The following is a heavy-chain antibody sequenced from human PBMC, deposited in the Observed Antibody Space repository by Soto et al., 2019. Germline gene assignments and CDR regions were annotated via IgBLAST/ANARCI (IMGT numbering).Heavy chain of an antibody. CDR2: ISGSGLST. J-gene: IGHJ4*02. CDR3: AKMTTRRFDY. D-gene: IGHD4-17*01. Sequence: GALRLSGAAPVFTFSRYAMSWVRQAPGKGLEWVSGISGSGLSTNYADSVKGRFTISRDNSKNTLYLQMNSLRAEDTAVYYCAKMTTRRFDYWGQGTLVTVSS. V-gene: IGHV3-23*01. CDR1: VFTFSRYA.